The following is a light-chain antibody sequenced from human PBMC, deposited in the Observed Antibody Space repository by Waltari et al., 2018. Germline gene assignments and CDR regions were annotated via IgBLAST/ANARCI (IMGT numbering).Light chain of an antibody. Sequence: EVVLTQSPATLSVSPEERATLPCRASQSVSRNLAWYQQRPGQAPRLLMHDVSTRATGVPARFSGSGSGTEFTLTISSLQSEDIAVYYCQQYGSWPLTFGGGTTVEIK. CDR1: QSVSRN. CDR2: DVS. CDR3: QQYGSWPLT. V-gene: IGKV3-15*01. J-gene: IGKJ4*01.